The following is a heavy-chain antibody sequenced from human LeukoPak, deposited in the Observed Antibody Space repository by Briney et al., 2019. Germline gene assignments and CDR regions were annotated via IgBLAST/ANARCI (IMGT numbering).Heavy chain of an antibody. CDR1: GFTFDDYA. CDR2: ITFDAATT. CDR3: AAEYYDILTGYS. D-gene: IGHD3-9*01. Sequence: HAGGSLRLSCAASGFTFDDYAMRWVRHAAGKGLEWFSLITFDAATTYYADSVKAPFTISRHNSKTSLYLQMNSLRTEDTALYYCAAEYYDILTGYSWGQGTLVTVSS. J-gene: IGHJ4*02. V-gene: IGHV3-43*02.